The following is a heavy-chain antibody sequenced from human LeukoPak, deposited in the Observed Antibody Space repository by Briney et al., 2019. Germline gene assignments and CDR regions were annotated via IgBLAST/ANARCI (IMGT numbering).Heavy chain of an antibody. CDR1: GYTFTGYY. V-gene: IGHV1-2*02. J-gene: IGHJ3*02. Sequence: GASVKVSCKASGYTFTGYYMHWVRQAPGQGLEWMGWINPNSGGTNYAQKFQGRVTMTRDTSISTAYMELSRLRSDDTAVYYCAREKYCGGDCYLVDIWGQGTMVTVSS. D-gene: IGHD2-21*02. CDR3: AREKYCGGDCYLVDI. CDR2: INPNSGGT.